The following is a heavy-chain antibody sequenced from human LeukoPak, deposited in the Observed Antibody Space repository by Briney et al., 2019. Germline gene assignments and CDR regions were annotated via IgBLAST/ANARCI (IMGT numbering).Heavy chain of an antibody. CDR1: GYTFSSYD. D-gene: IGHD1-7*01. CDR3: ARASTGTTGEAFDI. CDR2: SSALNGNT. Sequence: ASVKVSCKASGYTFSSYDISWVRQAPGQGLEWMGWSSALNGNTNYAQRVQGRVTITADESTSTAYMELSSLRSEDTAVYYCARASTGTTGEAFDIWGQGTLVTVPS. V-gene: IGHV1-18*01. J-gene: IGHJ3*02.